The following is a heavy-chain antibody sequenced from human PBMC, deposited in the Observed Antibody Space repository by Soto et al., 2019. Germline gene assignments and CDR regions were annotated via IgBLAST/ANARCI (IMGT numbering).Heavy chain of an antibody. D-gene: IGHD3-22*01. J-gene: IGHJ4*02. V-gene: IGHV1-69*06. Sequence: SVKVSCKASGGTFSSYAISWVRQAPGQGLEWMGGIIPIFGTANYAQKFQGRVTITADKSTSTAYMELSSLRSEDTAVYYCARLRDSSALLVVGYFDYWGQGTLVTVSS. CDR2: IIPIFGTA. CDR1: GGTFSSYA. CDR3: ARLRDSSALLVVGYFDY.